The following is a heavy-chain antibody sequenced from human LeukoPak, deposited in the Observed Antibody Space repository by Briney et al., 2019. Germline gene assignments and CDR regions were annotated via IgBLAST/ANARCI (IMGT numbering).Heavy chain of an antibody. CDR2: IYYSGST. D-gene: IGHD3-9*01. CDR3: ARARPGGYFDWLFWFDP. J-gene: IGHJ5*02. CDR1: GGSISSYY. Sequence: SETLSLTCTVSGGSISSYYWSWIRQPPGKGLEWIGYIYYSGSTNCNPSLKSRVTISVDTSKNQFSLKLSSVTAADTAVYYCARARPGGYFDWLFWFDPWGQGTLVTVSS. V-gene: IGHV4-59*01.